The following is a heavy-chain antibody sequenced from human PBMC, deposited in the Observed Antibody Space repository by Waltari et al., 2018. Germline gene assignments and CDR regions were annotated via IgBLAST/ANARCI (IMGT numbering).Heavy chain of an antibody. CDR3: ARDRPGSGSYYNGEHWFDP. D-gene: IGHD3-10*01. J-gene: IGHJ5*02. V-gene: IGHV4-30-4*08. CDR1: GGSISSGDYY. Sequence: QVQLQESGPGLVKPSQTLSLTCTVSGGSISSGDYYWSWIRQPPGKGLEWIGYIYYSGSTYYNPALKSRVTISVDTSKNQFSLKLSSVTAADTAVYYCARDRPGSGSYYNGEHWFDPWGQGTLVTVSS. CDR2: IYYSGST.